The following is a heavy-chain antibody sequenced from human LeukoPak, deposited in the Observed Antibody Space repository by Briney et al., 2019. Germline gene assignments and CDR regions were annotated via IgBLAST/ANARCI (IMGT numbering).Heavy chain of an antibody. D-gene: IGHD2-15*01. CDR2: ISYDGSNK. Sequence: GGSLRLSCEASGFTFGSYGMHWVRQAPGKGLEGVAVISYDGSNKYYADSVKGRFTISRDNSKNTLYLQMNSLRAEDTAVYYCAKDEGGYYYYGMDVWGQGTTVTVSS. CDR3: AKDEGGYYYYGMDV. J-gene: IGHJ6*02. V-gene: IGHV3-30*18. CDR1: GFTFGSYG.